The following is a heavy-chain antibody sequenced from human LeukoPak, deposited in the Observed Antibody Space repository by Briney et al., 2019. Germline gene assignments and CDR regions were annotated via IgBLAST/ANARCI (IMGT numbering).Heavy chain of an antibody. CDR1: GFNFSSYW. V-gene: IGHV3-74*01. D-gene: IGHD1-26*01. J-gene: IGHJ4*02. CDR3: ARDQVGATPIDY. Sequence: PGGSLRLSCAASGFNFSSYWMHWVRQAPGKGLVWVSHINPDGSATRYADSVKGRFTISRDNAKNTLYLQMNSLRAEDTAVYYCARDQVGATPIDYWGQGTLVTVSS. CDR2: INPDGSAT.